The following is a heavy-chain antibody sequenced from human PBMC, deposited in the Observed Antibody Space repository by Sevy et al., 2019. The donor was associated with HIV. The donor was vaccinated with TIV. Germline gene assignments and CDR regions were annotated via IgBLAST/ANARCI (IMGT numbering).Heavy chain of an antibody. Sequence: GGSLRLSCAASGFTFSSYAMSWVRQAPGKGLEWVSAISGSGCSTYYADSGKGRDTISRDNSKNTVYLQMNSLRAEDTALYYCAKYRRSLALPDAFDIWGQGTMVTVSS. CDR2: ISGSGCST. J-gene: IGHJ3*02. V-gene: IGHV3-23*01. CDR1: GFTFSSYA. D-gene: IGHD3-10*01. CDR3: AKYRRSLALPDAFDI.